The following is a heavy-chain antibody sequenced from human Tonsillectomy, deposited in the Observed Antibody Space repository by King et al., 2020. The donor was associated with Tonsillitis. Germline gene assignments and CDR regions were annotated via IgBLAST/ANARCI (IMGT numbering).Heavy chain of an antibody. Sequence: VQLVESGGGLVKPGGSLRLSCAASGFTFSTYGMNWVRQAPGKGLEWVSCISSGGNYIYYADSVKGRFTISRDNAKNSLYLQMNSLSAEDTAVYYCARDLPAAMMGGTYGMDVWGQGTTVPVSS. CDR3: ARDLPAAMMGGTYGMDV. V-gene: IGHV3-21*01. CDR1: GFTFSTYG. D-gene: IGHD2-2*01. J-gene: IGHJ6*02. CDR2: ISSGGNYI.